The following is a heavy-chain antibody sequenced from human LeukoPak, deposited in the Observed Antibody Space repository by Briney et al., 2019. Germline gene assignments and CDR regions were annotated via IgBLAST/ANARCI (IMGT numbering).Heavy chain of an antibody. V-gene: IGHV4-34*01. CDR2: INHSGST. CDR3: ARAWGYSSGWYHDY. CDR1: GGSFSGYY. J-gene: IGHJ4*02. D-gene: IGHD6-19*01. Sequence: SETLSLTCAVYGGSFSGYYWSWIRQPPGKGLEWIGEINHSGSTNYNPSLKSRVTISVDTSKNQFSLKLSSMTAADTAVYYCARAWGYSSGWYHDYWGQGTLVTVSS.